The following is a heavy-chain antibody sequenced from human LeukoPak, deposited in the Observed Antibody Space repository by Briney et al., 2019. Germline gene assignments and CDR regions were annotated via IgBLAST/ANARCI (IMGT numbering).Heavy chain of an antibody. CDR2: IYTSGST. J-gene: IGHJ6*03. Sequence: SETLSLTCTVSGGSIRSYYWSWIRQPAGKGLEWIGRIYTSGSTNYNPSLKSRVTMSVDTSKNQFSLKLSSVTAADTAVYYCARDFWSVAYYYYYMDVWGKGTTVTVSS. CDR3: ARDFWSVAYYYYYMDV. V-gene: IGHV4-4*07. D-gene: IGHD3-3*01. CDR1: GGSIRSYY.